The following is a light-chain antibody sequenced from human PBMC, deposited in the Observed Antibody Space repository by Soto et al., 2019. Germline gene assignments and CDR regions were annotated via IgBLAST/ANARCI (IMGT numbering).Light chain of an antibody. CDR3: CSYAVTYTLL. CDR1: STDVGGYNY. CDR2: DVT. J-gene: IGLJ2*01. Sequence: QSALTQPRSVSGSPGQSVTLSCTGTSTDVGGYNYVSWYQQHPGKAPKLLIYDVTKRPSGVPDRFSGSKSGNTASLTISGLQADDEADYYCCSYAVTYTLLFGGGTKLTVL. V-gene: IGLV2-11*01.